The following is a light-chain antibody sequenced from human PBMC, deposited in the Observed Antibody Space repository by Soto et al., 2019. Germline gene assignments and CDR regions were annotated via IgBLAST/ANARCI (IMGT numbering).Light chain of an antibody. J-gene: IGKJ4*01. CDR3: MQSLQFPLN. V-gene: IGKV2D-29*01. CDR1: QSLLHNNGKTY. CDR2: EVS. Sequence: DIVMTQTPLSLSVTPGQPASISCTSSQSLLHNNGKTYLHWSLQKPGQPPQLLIYEVSNRFSGVPDSCSGSGSGTDFTLKISRVEAEDVGLYYCMQSLQFPLNFGVGTKVEIK.